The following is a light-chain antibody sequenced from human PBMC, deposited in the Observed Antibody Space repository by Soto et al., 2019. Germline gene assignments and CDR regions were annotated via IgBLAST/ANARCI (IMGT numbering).Light chain of an antibody. J-gene: IGLJ1*01. V-gene: IGLV2-14*01. CDR2: DVS. CDR1: ISDFGGYNY. CDR3: SSYTSSSTLYV. Sequence: QAVLTQPASASASPGQPITISCTGIISDFGGYNYVSWYQQHPGKAPKLMIYDVSNRPSGVSNRFSGSKSGNTASLTISGLQAEDEADYYCSSYTSSSTLYVFGTGTKVTVL.